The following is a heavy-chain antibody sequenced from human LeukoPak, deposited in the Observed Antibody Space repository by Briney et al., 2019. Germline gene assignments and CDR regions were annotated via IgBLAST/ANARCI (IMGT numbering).Heavy chain of an antibody. V-gene: IGHV3-23*01. CDR1: GFTFANYA. CDR2: ISGSGSNT. J-gene: IGHJ6*02. D-gene: IGHD1-7*01. CDR3: AKGVRNWNYAYYYYGMDV. Sequence: GGSLRLSCAASGFTFANYAMTWVRQAPGKGLDWVSLISGSGSNTYYTDSVQGRFTISRDNSRNTLYLQMNSLRAEDTAVYYCAKGVRNWNYAYYYYGMDVWGQGTTVTVSS.